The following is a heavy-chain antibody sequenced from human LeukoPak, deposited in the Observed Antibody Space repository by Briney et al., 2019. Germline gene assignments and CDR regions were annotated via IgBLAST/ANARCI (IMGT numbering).Heavy chain of an antibody. D-gene: IGHD4-17*01. Sequence: PSETLSLTCTVSGGSICTYYWSWIRQPPGKGVEWIGYIHYSESTIYNPSLKSRVTISVDTSKNQFSLKLTSVTAADTAVYYCARDVYGDPFDYWGQGTLVTVSS. V-gene: IGHV4-59*01. CDR1: GGSICTYY. CDR3: ARDVYGDPFDY. J-gene: IGHJ4*02. CDR2: IHYSEST.